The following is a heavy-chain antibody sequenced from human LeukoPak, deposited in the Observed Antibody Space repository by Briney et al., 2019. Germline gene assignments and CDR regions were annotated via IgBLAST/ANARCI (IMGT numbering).Heavy chain of an antibody. Sequence: GGSLRLSCAAAGFTFSSYDMHWVRQATGKGLEWVSGIGTAGDIYYPGSVKGQFTISRENAKKSLYLQMNRLRAGATAVYYCARATYSSTWYSRYFDLWGRGTLVTVSS. D-gene: IGHD6-13*01. J-gene: IGHJ2*01. V-gene: IGHV3-13*01. CDR1: GFTFSSYD. CDR3: ARATYSSTWYSRYFDL. CDR2: IGTAGDI.